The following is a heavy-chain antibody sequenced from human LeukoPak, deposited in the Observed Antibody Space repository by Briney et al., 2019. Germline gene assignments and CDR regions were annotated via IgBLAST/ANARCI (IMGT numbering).Heavy chain of an antibody. Sequence: TGGSLRLSCAASGFTFSSYAMSWVRQAPGKGLEWVSAISGSGGSTYYADSVKGRFTISRDTSKNTLYLQMNSLRAEDTAVYYCAKLDFTRLANGYWGQGTLVTVSS. D-gene: IGHD3-3*01. CDR2: ISGSGGST. J-gene: IGHJ4*02. V-gene: IGHV3-23*01. CDR1: GFTFSSYA. CDR3: AKLDFTRLANGY.